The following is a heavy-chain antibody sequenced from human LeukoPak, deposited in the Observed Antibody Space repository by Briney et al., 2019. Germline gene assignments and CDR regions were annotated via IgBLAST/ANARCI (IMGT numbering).Heavy chain of an antibody. CDR1: GFTFSSYS. J-gene: IGHJ4*02. Sequence: GGSLXXXCXAXGFTFSSYSXNWVRQAPGKGLEWVSSISSSSSYIYYADSVKGRFTISRDNAKNSLYLQMNSLRDEDTAVYYCARAGYSSGWCFDYWGQGTLVTVSS. D-gene: IGHD6-19*01. CDR2: ISSSSSYI. V-gene: IGHV3-21*01. CDR3: ARAGYSSGWCFDY.